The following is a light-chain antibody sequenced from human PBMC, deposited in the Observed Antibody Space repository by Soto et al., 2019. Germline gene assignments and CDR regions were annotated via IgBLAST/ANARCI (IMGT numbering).Light chain of an antibody. J-gene: IGKJ1*01. CDR2: AAS. V-gene: IGKV1-39*01. CDR1: PRGDSY. CDR3: QHTYTSVAT. Sequence: DIQVTQAPSSLSASVGDSVTLSCQTSPRGDSYIHWYQDQSGQPPKLHIYAASTLQDAVPSRFSGGGSGRPCSGIITGLQPGDSATYYCQHTYTSVATFGQGPMV.